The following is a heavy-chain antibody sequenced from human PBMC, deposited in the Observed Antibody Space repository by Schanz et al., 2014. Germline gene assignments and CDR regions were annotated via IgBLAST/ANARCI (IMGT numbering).Heavy chain of an antibody. V-gene: IGHV3-33*01. CDR1: GFTFSRFG. Sequence: QVQLVESGGGVVRPGRSLRLSCATSGFTFSRFGMHWVRQAPDKGPEWVALVWSDGNTKYYVDSVKGRFTISRDNSKNTLYLQMNSLRAEDTAVYYCARQRSYFYAMDVWGQGTTVTVSS. CDR3: ARQRSYFYAMDV. J-gene: IGHJ6*02. CDR2: VWSDGNTK.